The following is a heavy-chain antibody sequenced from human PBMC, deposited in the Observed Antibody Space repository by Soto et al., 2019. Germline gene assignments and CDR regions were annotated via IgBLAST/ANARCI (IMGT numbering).Heavy chain of an antibody. D-gene: IGHD3-3*02. J-gene: IGHJ4*02. CDR1: GFHLSSYC. Sequence: PGGSQRLSCASYGFHLSSYCMHWVRQAPGKGLEWVAVMSYDEKNKYYADSVRGRFTISRDISKNTLYLQMNSLRNEDTAVYYCARDHETYLGYWGQGNRVTVSA. CDR2: MSYDEKNK. CDR3: ARDHETYLGY. V-gene: IGHV3-30*03.